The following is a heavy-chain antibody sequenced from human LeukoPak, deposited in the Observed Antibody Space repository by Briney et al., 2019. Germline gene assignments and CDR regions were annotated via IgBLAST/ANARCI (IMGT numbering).Heavy chain of an antibody. CDR3: ARDPNSGWYRYFDY. CDR1: GFIFSSYA. J-gene: IGHJ4*02. CDR2: ISSNGGST. Sequence: PGGSLRLSCAASGFIFSSYAMHWVRQAPGKGLEYVSAISSNGGSTYYANSVKGRFTISRDNSKNTLYLQMGSLRAEDMAVYYCARDPNSGWYRYFDYWGQGTLVTVSS. D-gene: IGHD6-19*01. V-gene: IGHV3-64*01.